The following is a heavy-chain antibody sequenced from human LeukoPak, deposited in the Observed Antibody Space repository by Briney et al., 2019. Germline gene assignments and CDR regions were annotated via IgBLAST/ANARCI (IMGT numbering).Heavy chain of an antibody. J-gene: IGHJ4*02. CDR1: GFTFTTYG. D-gene: IGHD2-8*01. CDR3: AKDTSIGKYCTNGVCSPFDY. CDR2: ISDSGGST. V-gene: IGHV3-23*01. Sequence: PGGSLRLSCAASGFTFTTYGMSWVRQAPGKGLEWVSVISDSGGSTYYADSVKGRFTISRDNSKNTLYLQMNSLRADDTAVYYCAKDTSIGKYCTNGVCSPFDYWGQGTLVTVSS.